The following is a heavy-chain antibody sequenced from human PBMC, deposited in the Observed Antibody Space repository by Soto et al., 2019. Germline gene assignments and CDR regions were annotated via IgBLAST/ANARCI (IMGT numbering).Heavy chain of an antibody. CDR1: GFTFSSYW. V-gene: IGHV3-74*01. CDR3: ARGDYGGNWGY. D-gene: IGHD4-17*01. J-gene: IGHJ4*02. Sequence: EVQLVESGGGLVQPGGSLRLSCAASGFTFSSYWMHWVRQAPGKGLVWVSRITSDGSSTSYADFVKGRFTISRDNAKNTLYLQMHSLRAEDTAVYYCARGDYGGNWGYWGQGTLVTVSS. CDR2: ITSDGSST.